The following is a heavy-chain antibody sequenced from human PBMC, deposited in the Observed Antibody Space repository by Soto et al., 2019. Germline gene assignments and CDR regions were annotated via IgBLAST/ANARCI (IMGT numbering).Heavy chain of an antibody. J-gene: IGHJ6*02. V-gene: IGHV5-51*01. CDR1: GYSFTSYW. CDR3: ARHKFANNLADLVI. CDR2: IYPGDSDT. D-gene: IGHD2-15*01. Sequence: SLKISCKGSGYSFTSYWIGWVRQMPGKGLEWMGIIYPGDSDTRYSPSFQGQVTISADKSISTAYLQWSSLKASDTALYYCARHKFANNLADLVILDQGTMDAVFS.